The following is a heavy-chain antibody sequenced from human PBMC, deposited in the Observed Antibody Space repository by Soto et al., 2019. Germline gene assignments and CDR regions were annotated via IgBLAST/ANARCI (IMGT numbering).Heavy chain of an antibody. CDR2: IRSKAYGGTT. Sequence: GGSLRLSCTASGFTFGDYAMSWVRQAPGKGLEWVGFIRSKAYGGTTEYAASVKGRFTISRDDSKIIAYLQMNSLKTEDTAVYYCTRGDDILTGYYFDYWGQGTLVTVSS. J-gene: IGHJ4*02. D-gene: IGHD3-9*01. CDR3: TRGDDILTGYYFDY. V-gene: IGHV3-49*04. CDR1: GFTFGDYA.